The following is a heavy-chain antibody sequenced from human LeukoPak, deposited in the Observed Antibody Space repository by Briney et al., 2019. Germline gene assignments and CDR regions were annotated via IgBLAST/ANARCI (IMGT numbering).Heavy chain of an antibody. V-gene: IGHV3-7*01. CDR1: GFTFNYYW. J-gene: IGHJ4*02. Sequence: GGSLRLSCAASGFTFNYYWMSWARQAPGKGLEWVANIKQDGSEKYYADSVKGRFTIARDNAKNSLYLQMNSLRAEDTAVYYCTTIYCTNGVCYYFDYWGQGTLVTVSS. D-gene: IGHD2-8*01. CDR3: TTIYCTNGVCYYFDY. CDR2: IKQDGSEK.